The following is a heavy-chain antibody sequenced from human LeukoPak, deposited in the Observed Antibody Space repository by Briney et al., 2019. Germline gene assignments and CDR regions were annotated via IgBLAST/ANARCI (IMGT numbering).Heavy chain of an antibody. V-gene: IGHV3-66*01. CDR2: IYSGGST. CDR1: GFTVSSNY. J-gene: IGHJ4*02. Sequence: GGSLTLSCAASGFTVSSNYMSWVRQAPGKGLEWVSVIYSGGSTYYADSVKGRFTISRDNSKNTLYLQMHSLSAEDTAVYYCARGPDYWGQGTLVTVSS. CDR3: ARGPDY.